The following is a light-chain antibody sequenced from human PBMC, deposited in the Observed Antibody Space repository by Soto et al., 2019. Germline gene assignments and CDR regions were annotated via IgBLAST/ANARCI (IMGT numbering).Light chain of an antibody. CDR3: QQYNNWTLT. CDR2: GAS. V-gene: IGKV3-15*01. Sequence: EIVMTQSPATLSVSPGERATLSCRASQSVSGTLAWYQQKPGQAPRLLIYGASIRATGIPARFSGSGSGTEFTLTISSLQSEDFAVYYCQQYNNWTLTFGGGTKVEIK. J-gene: IGKJ4*01. CDR1: QSVSGT.